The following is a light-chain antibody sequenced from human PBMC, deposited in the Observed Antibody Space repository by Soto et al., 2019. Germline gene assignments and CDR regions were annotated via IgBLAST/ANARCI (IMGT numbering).Light chain of an antibody. CDR2: GAS. CDR3: QQYGGSSGNT. J-gene: IGKJ5*01. CDR1: QSVSSSY. Sequence: VVLTQSTGTLSLSPGERATLSCRASQSVSSSYLAWYQQKPGQAPRLLIYGASSRATGIPDRFSGSGSGTDFTLTISRLEPEDFAVYYCQQYGGSSGNTFGQGTRLEIK. V-gene: IGKV3-20*01.